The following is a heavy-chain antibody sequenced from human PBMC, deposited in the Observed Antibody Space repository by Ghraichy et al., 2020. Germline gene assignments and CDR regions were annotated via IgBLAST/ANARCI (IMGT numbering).Heavy chain of an antibody. CDR2: IYHSGNT. J-gene: IGHJ4*02. Sequence: SETLSLTCAVSDYSLSNPYYWGWIRQPPGKGLEWIGNIYHSGNTYYNPSLQSRVTMSVDSSKNQFSLKLTSVTAADTAVYYCVRASGITGPIFDYWGQGTLVTVSS. D-gene: IGHD1-20*01. CDR3: VRASGITGPIFDY. V-gene: IGHV4-38-2*01. CDR1: DYSLSNPYY.